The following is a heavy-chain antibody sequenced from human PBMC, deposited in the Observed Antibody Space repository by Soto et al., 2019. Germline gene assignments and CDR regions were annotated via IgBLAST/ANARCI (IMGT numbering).Heavy chain of an antibody. CDR2: ITGSGVGM. CDR1: GFTFRDFA. Sequence: EVQLLESGGVLVQPGESLRLSCAATGFTFRDFAMTWVRQAPGKGLEWVSTITGSGVGMHYADSVKGRFTISRDNSKKTSYLQMNILRAKVSAVYHCAKANTSKTRTNGWYACFTPWGQGTLVTVSS. CDR3: AKANTSKTRTNGWYACFTP. J-gene: IGHJ5*02. V-gene: IGHV3-23*01. D-gene: IGHD2-8*01.